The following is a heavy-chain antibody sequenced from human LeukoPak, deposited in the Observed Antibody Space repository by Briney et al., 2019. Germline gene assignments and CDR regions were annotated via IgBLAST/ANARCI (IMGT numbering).Heavy chain of an antibody. J-gene: IGHJ3*02. CDR2: INPHSGGT. V-gene: IGHV1-2*02. CDR3: ARDIIVRYYGSGSYSVSADAFDI. Sequence: ASVKVSCKASGYTFTDYYVHWVRQAPGQGLEWMGWINPHSGGTNYAQKFQGRVTMTRDMSISTAYMELSRLRSDDTAVYYCARDIIVRYYGSGSYSVSADAFDIWGQGTMVTVSS. CDR1: GYTFTDYY. D-gene: IGHD3-10*01.